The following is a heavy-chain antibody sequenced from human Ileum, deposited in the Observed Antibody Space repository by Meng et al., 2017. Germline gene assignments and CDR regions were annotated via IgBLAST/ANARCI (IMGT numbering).Heavy chain of an antibody. CDR2: IYESVTT. CDR3: ARVSYNKGSPKFDS. D-gene: IGHD1-14*01. J-gene: IGHJ4*02. CDR1: GDAIKNGNW. Sequence: QMLLPGEGPGLVKPSVTLFHVCAVAGDAIKNGNWWSWVRQPPEKGLEWIGDIYESVTTNYNPSLKSRVTISVDKYKNEFSLKLSSVTAADTALYYCARVSYNKGSPKFDSWGQGTLVTVSS. V-gene: IGHV4-4*02.